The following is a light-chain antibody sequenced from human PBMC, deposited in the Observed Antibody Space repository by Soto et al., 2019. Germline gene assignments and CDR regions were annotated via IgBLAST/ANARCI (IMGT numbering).Light chain of an antibody. CDR3: AAWDDSLSGNYV. V-gene: IGLV1-44*01. CDR1: ISNIGINT. J-gene: IGLJ1*01. Sequence: QSVLTQPPSSSGTPGQRVTLSCSGSISNIGINTVDWYQHLPGTAPKLLIYSNNQRSSGVPDRISGSKSGTSASLAISGLQSEDEADYYCAAWDDSLSGNYVFGTGTKVTVL. CDR2: SNN.